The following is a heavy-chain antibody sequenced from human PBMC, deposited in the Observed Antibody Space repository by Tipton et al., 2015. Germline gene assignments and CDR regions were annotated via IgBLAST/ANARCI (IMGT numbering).Heavy chain of an antibody. CDR2: IRYSGGT. CDR3: ARENAYYYGMDV. Sequence: TLSLTCTVSGTSLSGFYWTWIRQPPGTGLEWIGYIRYSGGTNYKPSLRGRFSISLDMSKNQFSLKLRSVTAADTAMYFCARENAYYYGMDVWGQGTTVTVSS. D-gene: IGHD1-1*01. V-gene: IGHV4-59*01. CDR1: GTSLSGFY. J-gene: IGHJ6*02.